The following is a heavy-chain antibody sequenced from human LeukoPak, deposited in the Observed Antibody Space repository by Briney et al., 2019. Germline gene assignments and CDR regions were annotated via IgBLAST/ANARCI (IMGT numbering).Heavy chain of an antibody. V-gene: IGHV3-7*01. D-gene: IGHD2/OR15-2a*01. Sequence: GGSLRLSCAASGFTFSNYWMSWVRQAPGKGLEWVANIKHDGSEKYYVDSVKGRFTISRDNVKNSLYLQMNSLRAEDTAVYYCARAFLDVWGKGTTVTVSS. CDR2: IKHDGSEK. J-gene: IGHJ6*04. CDR1: GFTFSNYW. CDR3: ARAFLDV.